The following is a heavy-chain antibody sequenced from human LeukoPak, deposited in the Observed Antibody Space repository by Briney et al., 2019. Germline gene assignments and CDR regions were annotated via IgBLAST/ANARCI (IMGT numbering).Heavy chain of an antibody. J-gene: IGHJ4*02. CDR1: GFTFYNSG. CDR3: AIEQWELKY. CDR2: ISGSGGAT. V-gene: IGHV3-23*01. Sequence: GGSLRLSCAASGFTFYNSGMGWVRQAPGKGLEWVSAISGSGGATYYADSVKGRFTVSRDDSKNTLYLQMNSLRAEDTAVYYCAIEQWELKYWGQGTLVSVSS. D-gene: IGHD1-26*01.